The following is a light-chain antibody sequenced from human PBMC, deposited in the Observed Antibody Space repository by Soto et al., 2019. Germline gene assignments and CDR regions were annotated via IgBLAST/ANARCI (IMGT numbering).Light chain of an antibody. V-gene: IGKV1-5*03. Sequence: DIQMTQSPSTLSASVADRVTITCRASQSLSSWLAWYQQKPGKAPKLLIYKASSLESGVPSRFSGSGSGTEFTLTISSLQPDDFATYYCQQYNSYSRTFGQGTKVEIK. CDR1: QSLSSW. J-gene: IGKJ1*01. CDR3: QQYNSYSRT. CDR2: KAS.